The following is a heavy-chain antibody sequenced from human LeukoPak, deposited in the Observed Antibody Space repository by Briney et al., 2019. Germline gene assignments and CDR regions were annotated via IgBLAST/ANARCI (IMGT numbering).Heavy chain of an antibody. CDR2: IIGDGTRT. Sequence: GGSLRLSCAASGFSFSYYRMHWVRQGSGEGPVWVSRIIGDGTRTDYADSVKGRFTISRDNAKSTLYLQMNSLTVEDTAVYYCLRVDDTNGHNWFDPWGQGTLVTVSS. CDR1: GFSFSYYR. CDR3: LRVDDTNGHNWFDP. J-gene: IGHJ5*02. V-gene: IGHV3-74*01. D-gene: IGHD2-8*01.